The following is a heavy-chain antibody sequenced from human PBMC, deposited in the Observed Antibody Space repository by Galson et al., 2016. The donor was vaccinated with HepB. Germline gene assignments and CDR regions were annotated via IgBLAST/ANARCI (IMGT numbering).Heavy chain of an antibody. CDR2: IWYDGSSK. CDR3: ARIPDS. D-gene: IGHD2-21*01. V-gene: IGHV3-33*01. J-gene: IGHJ4*02. Sequence: SLRLSCAASGFTFSNYAMHWVRQAPGKGLEWVAVIWYDGSSKYYIDSVKGRFTISRDNSKNTVYLQMNSLAAEDTAVYYCARIPDSWGQRTLVTVSS. CDR1: GFTFSNYA.